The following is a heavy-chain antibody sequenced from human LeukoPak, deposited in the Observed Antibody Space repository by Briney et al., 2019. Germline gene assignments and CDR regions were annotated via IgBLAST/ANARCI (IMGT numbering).Heavy chain of an antibody. V-gene: IGHV3-23*01. CDR2: ISSGGST. CDR1: GFTFSSYA. D-gene: IGHD3-22*01. Sequence: PVGSLSLSCAASGFTFSSYAMNWVRQAPGKGLEWVSAISSGGSTYYADSVKGRFTISRDNSKNTLYLQMNSLRAEDTAVYYCAKRAFYDSRGYYYLYYFDNWGQGTLVTVSS. J-gene: IGHJ4*02. CDR3: AKRAFYDSRGYYYLYYFDN.